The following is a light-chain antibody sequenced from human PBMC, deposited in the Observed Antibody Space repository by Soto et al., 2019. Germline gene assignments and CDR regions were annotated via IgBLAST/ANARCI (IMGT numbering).Light chain of an antibody. CDR1: SSDVGAYNY. J-gene: IGLJ1*01. V-gene: IGLV2-14*03. CDR2: DVS. CDR3: ASSTTTPPPLYF. Sequence: SALTQPASVSGSPGQSITISCTGTSSDVGAYNYVSWYQQHPDKAPKLMIYDVSSRPSGVSSRFSGSKSGNTASLTISGLQVGDGFVYSCASSTTTPPPLYFFGAGTKVTVL.